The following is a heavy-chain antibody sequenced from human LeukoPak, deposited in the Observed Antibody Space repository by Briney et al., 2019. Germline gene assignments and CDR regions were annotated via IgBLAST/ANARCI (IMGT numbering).Heavy chain of an antibody. J-gene: IGHJ4*02. CDR2: INPNSGGT. CDR1: GYTFTGYY. Sequence: ASVKVSCKASGYTFTGYYMHWVRQAPGQGLEWMGWINPNSGGTNYAQKFQGRVTMTRDTSISTAYMELSRLRSDDTAVYYCARVPAPLVGIVAIDYWGQGTLVTVSS. V-gene: IGHV1-2*02. CDR3: ARVPAPLVGIVAIDY. D-gene: IGHD3-22*01.